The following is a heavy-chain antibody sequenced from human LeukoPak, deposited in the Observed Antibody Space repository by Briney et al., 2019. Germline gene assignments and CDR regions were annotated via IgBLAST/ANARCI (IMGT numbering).Heavy chain of an antibody. D-gene: IGHD3-10*01. CDR2: IKHSGSS. CDR3: ARAGPHTGRRRYFDY. CDR1: GGSFSGYY. J-gene: IGHJ4*02. Sequence: PSETLSLTCAVYGGSFSGYYWSWIRQPPRKGLKLIGEIKHSGSSNYNPSHKRRLTISVDTSKNQFSLKLSSVTAADTAVYYCARAGPHTGRRRYFDYWGQGTLVTVSS. V-gene: IGHV4-34*01.